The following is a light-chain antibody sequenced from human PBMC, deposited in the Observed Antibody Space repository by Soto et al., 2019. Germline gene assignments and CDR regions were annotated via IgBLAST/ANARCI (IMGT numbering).Light chain of an antibody. Sequence: EMVITQSPATLSVSPGERATLSCRASQSVSSNLAWYQQKPGQAPRLLIYGASTRATGIPARFSGSGSGTEFTLTISSLQSEDFAVYYCQQYNNWPPLTSGGGTKVDIK. CDR2: GAS. CDR3: QQYNNWPPLT. CDR1: QSVSSN. V-gene: IGKV3-15*01. J-gene: IGKJ4*01.